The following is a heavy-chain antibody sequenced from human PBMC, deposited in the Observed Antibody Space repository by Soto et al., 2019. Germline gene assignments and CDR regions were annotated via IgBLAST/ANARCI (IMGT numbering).Heavy chain of an antibody. Sequence: QVQLQESGPGLVKPSGTLSLTCAVSGDSVSSPYYWCWVRQPPGKGLERIGEVFHTGTTSYNPTLRSLVTISVDTSINQFSLYLSSVTAADTAVYYCARSADWYPIHAWAPGTLVIVSS. J-gene: IGHJ5*02. CDR1: GDSVSSPYY. CDR3: ARSADWYPIHA. V-gene: IGHV4-4*02. D-gene: IGHD2-21*01. CDR2: VFHTGTT.